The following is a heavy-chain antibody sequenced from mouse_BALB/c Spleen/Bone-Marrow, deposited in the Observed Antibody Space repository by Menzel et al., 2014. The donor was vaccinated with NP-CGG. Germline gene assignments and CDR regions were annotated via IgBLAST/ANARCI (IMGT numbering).Heavy chain of an antibody. J-gene: IGHJ2*01. CDR2: INPFNDGT. CDR1: GYTFXSYV. Sequence: VQLQQSGPELVKPGTSVKMSCKASGYTFXSYVIHWVKQKPGQGLEWIGYINPFNDGTKYNEKFKDKATLTPDKSSNTAYMELSSLTSEDSAVYYCARTGNYYGSSFDYWGQGTTLTVSS. D-gene: IGHD1-1*01. V-gene: IGHV1-14*01. CDR3: ARTGNYYGSSFDY.